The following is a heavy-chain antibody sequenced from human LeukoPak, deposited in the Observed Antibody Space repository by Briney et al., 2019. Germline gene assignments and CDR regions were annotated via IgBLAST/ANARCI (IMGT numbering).Heavy chain of an antibody. CDR3: ARSLGYYYYYMDV. D-gene: IGHD6-6*01. V-gene: IGHV5-51*01. CDR1: GYSFTSYW. Sequence: PGESLKISCKGSGYSFTSYWIGWVRQMPGKGLEWMGIIYPGDSDTRYSPSFQSQVTISADKSISTAYLQWSSLKASDTAMYYCARSLGYYYYYMDVWGKGTTVTISS. J-gene: IGHJ6*03. CDR2: IYPGDSDT.